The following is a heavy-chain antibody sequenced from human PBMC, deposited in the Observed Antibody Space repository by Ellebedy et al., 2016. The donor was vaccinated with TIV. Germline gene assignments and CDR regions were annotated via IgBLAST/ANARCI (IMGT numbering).Heavy chain of an antibody. CDR2: INPNSGGT. D-gene: IGHD5-18*01. V-gene: IGHV1-2*02. CDR1: GYTFTGYY. Sequence: AASVKVSCKASGYTFTGYYMHWVRQAPGQGLEWMGWINPNSGGTNYAQKFQGRVTMTRDTSISTAYMELSRLRSDDTAVYYCARDRGSIQLWHHYYYYYGMDVWGQGTTVTVSS. CDR3: ARDRGSIQLWHHYYYYYGMDV. J-gene: IGHJ6*02.